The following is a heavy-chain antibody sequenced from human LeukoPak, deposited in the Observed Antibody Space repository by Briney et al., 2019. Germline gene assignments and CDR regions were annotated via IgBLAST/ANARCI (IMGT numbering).Heavy chain of an antibody. J-gene: IGHJ3*02. CDR3: VRNFDSYNAFDI. Sequence: SETLSLTCTVSGGSISSGAYYWSWIRQHPGKGLEWIGYIYYNGNTYYNPSLKSRLTISGDTSKNQFSLKLSSVTAADTAVYYCVRNFDSYNAFDIWGQGTMVTVS. CDR1: GGSISSGAYY. D-gene: IGHD3-22*01. V-gene: IGHV4-31*03. CDR2: IYYNGNT.